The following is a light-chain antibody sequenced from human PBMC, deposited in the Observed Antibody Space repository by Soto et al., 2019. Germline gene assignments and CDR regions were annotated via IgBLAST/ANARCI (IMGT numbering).Light chain of an antibody. V-gene: IGKV3-15*01. CDR3: QQYNNWPPSRT. Sequence: EIVMTQSPATLSVSPGERATLSCRASQSVSSNLAWYQQKPVQAPRLLIYGASIRATGVPARFSGSGSGTEFTLTISSLQSEDFAVYYCQQYNNWPPSRTFGQGTKVDIK. J-gene: IGKJ1*01. CDR1: QSVSSN. CDR2: GAS.